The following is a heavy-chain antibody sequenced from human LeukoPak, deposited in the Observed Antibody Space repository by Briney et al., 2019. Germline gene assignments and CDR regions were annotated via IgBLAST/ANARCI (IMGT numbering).Heavy chain of an antibody. J-gene: IGHJ4*02. CDR1: GDSISSSSYC. CDR3: ARHVGSAAAGSDYFDY. Sequence: PSETLSLTCTVSGDSISSSSYCWDWIRQPPGKGLEWIGNIYNSANTHYNPSLKTLITMSVDTSKNQFSLKLNSVTAADTAVYYCARHVGSAAAGSDYFDYWGQGTLVTVSS. CDR2: IYNSANT. V-gene: IGHV4-39*01. D-gene: IGHD6-13*01.